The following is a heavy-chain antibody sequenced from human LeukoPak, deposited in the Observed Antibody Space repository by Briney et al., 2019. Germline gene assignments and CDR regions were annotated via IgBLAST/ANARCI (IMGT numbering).Heavy chain of an antibody. V-gene: IGHV3-23*01. D-gene: IGHD5-18*01. CDR1: GFTFSSYA. Sequence: PGGSLRLSCAASGFTFSSYAMSWVRQAPGKGLEWVSAISGSGGSTYYADSVKGRFTISRDNSKNTLYLQMNSLRAEDTAVYYCAKDSARYTAISKVTADYWGQGTLVTVSS. CDR2: ISGSGGST. J-gene: IGHJ4*02. CDR3: AKDSARYTAISKVTADY.